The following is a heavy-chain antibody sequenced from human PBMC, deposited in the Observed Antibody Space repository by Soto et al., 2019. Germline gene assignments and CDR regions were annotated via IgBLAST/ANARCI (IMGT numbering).Heavy chain of an antibody. CDR1: GGSISSGDYY. D-gene: IGHD3-10*01. Sequence: PSETLSLTCTVSGGSISSGDYYWSWIRQPPGKGLEWIGYIYYSGSTYYNPSLKSRVTISVDTSKNQFSLKLSSVTAADTAVYYCARVGGFGGTTIGYWGQGTLVTVAS. CDR2: IYYSGST. J-gene: IGHJ4*02. CDR3: ARVGGFGGTTIGY. V-gene: IGHV4-30-4*01.